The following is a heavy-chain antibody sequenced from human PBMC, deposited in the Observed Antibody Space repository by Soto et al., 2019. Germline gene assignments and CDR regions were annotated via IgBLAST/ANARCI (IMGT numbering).Heavy chain of an antibody. CDR1: GYSFTSYW. CDR3: ARRAIYCSGGSCHNYYYYGMDV. D-gene: IGHD2-15*01. V-gene: IGHV5-10-1*01. J-gene: IGHJ6*02. CDR2: IDPSDSYT. Sequence: GESLKISCKGSGYSFTSYWISWVRQMPGKGLEWMGRIDPSDSYTNYSPSFQGHVTISADKSISTAYLQWSSLKASDTAMYYCARRAIYCSGGSCHNYYYYGMDVWGQGTTVTV.